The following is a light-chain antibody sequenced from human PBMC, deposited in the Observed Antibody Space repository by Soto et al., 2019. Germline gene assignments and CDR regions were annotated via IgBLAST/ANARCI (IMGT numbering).Light chain of an antibody. Sequence: DIQMTQSPSSLSASVGDRVTISCRTSQIINNYLNWYQQKPGKAPKLLIYAASNLQTGVAARFNGSGSGTDFTLTISSLQPEDFATYHCQQSYISPYTFGQGTKLEIK. V-gene: IGKV1-39*01. J-gene: IGKJ2*01. CDR1: QIINNY. CDR2: AAS. CDR3: QQSYISPYT.